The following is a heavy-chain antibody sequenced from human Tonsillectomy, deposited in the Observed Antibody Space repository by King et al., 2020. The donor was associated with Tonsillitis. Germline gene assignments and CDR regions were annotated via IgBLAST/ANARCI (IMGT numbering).Heavy chain of an antibody. Sequence: QLVQSGAEVKKPGASVKVSCKASGYTFTKYGISWVRQAPGQGLEWMGWFSVYNGNINYAEKFQGRVTMTTNAFTSTVYMEVRSLRADDTAVYYCARDEVAYCGGGSCPFDYWGQGTLVTVSS. CDR2: FSVYNGNI. CDR1: GYTFTKYG. V-gene: IGHV1-18*04. CDR3: ARDEVAYCGGGSCPFDY. J-gene: IGHJ4*02. D-gene: IGHD2-15*01.